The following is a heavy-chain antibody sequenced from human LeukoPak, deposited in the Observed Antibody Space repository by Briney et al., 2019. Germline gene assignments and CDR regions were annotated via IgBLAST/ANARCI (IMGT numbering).Heavy chain of an antibody. Sequence: GGSLRLSCAASGFTFSSYSMNWVRQAPGKGLEWVSSISSSSSYIYYADSVKGRFTISRDNAKNSLYLQMNSLRAEDTAVYYCARALGGDLWVVHAFDIWGQGTMVTVSS. D-gene: IGHD6-19*01. V-gene: IGHV3-21*01. CDR2: ISSSSSYI. J-gene: IGHJ3*02. CDR1: GFTFSSYS. CDR3: ARALGGDLWVVHAFDI.